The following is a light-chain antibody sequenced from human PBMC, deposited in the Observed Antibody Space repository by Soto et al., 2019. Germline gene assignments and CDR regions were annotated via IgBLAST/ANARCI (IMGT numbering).Light chain of an antibody. Sequence: QSALTQPASVAGCPGQSITISCTGTSSDVGGYNYVSWYQQYPGKAPKLMIYEVSNRPSGVSNRFSGSKSGNTASLTISGLQAEDEADYYCSSYTSSSTLGVFGTGTKVTVL. CDR2: EVS. CDR1: SSDVGGYNY. J-gene: IGLJ1*01. CDR3: SSYTSSSTLGV. V-gene: IGLV2-14*01.